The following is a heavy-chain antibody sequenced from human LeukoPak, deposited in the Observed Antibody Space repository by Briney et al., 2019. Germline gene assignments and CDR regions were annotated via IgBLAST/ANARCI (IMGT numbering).Heavy chain of an antibody. Sequence: ASVKVSCKASGYTFTSYGISWVRQAPGQGLEWMGWISAYNGNTNYAQKLQGRVTMTTDTSTSTGNMELRSLTSDDTAVYYCARVRWVLLGGIHYYYYGMDVWGQGTTVTVSS. D-gene: IGHD1-26*01. J-gene: IGHJ6*02. CDR3: ARVRWVLLGGIHYYYYGMDV. CDR2: ISAYNGNT. V-gene: IGHV1-18*01. CDR1: GYTFTSYG.